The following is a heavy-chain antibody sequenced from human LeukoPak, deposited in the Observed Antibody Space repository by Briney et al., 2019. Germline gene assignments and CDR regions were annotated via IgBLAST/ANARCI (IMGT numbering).Heavy chain of an antibody. D-gene: IGHD3-10*01. Sequence: GGSLRLSCAASGFTFSSYGMTWVRQAPGKGLEWVSGISNSGGTRSYADSVKGRFTISRDNSKNTLYLQMNSLRAEDTAIYYCAIYYHSWSFSPSIDYWGQGTLVTVSS. CDR3: AIYYHSWSFSPSIDY. J-gene: IGHJ4*02. V-gene: IGHV3-23*01. CDR1: GFTFSSYG. CDR2: ISNSGGTR.